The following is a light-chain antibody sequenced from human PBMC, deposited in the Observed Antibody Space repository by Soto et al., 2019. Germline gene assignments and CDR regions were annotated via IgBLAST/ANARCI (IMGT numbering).Light chain of an antibody. Sequence: DIQMTQSLSTLSASVGDTVSITCRASQTISIWLAWYQLKPGKAPKLLIHKASTLESGVPSRFSGSGSGTEFTLTITSLLPDDFATYFCQQYSAVSYTFGQGTELEI. CDR1: QTISIW. CDR2: KAS. CDR3: QQYSAVSYT. J-gene: IGKJ2*01. V-gene: IGKV1-5*03.